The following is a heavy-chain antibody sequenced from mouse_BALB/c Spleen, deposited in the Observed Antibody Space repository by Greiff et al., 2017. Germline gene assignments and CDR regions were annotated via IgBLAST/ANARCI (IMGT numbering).Heavy chain of an antibody. D-gene: IGHD1-1*01. V-gene: IGHV14-3*02. Sequence: VQLQQSGAELVQPGASVKLSCTASGFNIKDTYMHWVKQRPEQGLEWIGRIDPANGNTKYDPKFQGKATITADTSSNTAYLQLSSLTSEDTAVYYCARGHYYGSSPSPYYYAMDYWGQGTSVTVSS. J-gene: IGHJ4*01. CDR3: ARGHYYGSSPSPYYYAMDY. CDR2: IDPANGNT. CDR1: GFNIKDTY.